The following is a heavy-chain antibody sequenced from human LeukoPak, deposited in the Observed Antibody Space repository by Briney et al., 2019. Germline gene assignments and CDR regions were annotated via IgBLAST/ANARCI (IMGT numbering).Heavy chain of an antibody. CDR1: GFTFSSYS. J-gene: IGHJ4*02. CDR2: ISSSSSTI. CDR3: ASLRYCSSTSCLSGDY. V-gene: IGHV3-48*01. Sequence: GGSLRLSCAASGFTFSSYSMNWVRQAPGKGLEWVSYISSSSSTIYYADSVKGRFTISRDNAKNSLYLQMNSLRAEDTAVYYCASLRYCSSTSCLSGDYWGQGTLVTVSS. D-gene: IGHD2-2*01.